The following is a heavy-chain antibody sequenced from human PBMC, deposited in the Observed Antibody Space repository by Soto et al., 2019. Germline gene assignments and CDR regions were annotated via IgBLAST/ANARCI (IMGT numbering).Heavy chain of an antibody. CDR1: DDSINSDKYY. CDR3: ARGSIAVAGVNY. CDR2: IYYRGSA. Sequence: SETLSLTCSVSDDSINSDKYYWGWIRQPPGKGLEWIGYIYYRGSAYYNPSLQTRVTISVDTSKSQFSLKLSSVTAADTAVYYCARGSIAVAGVNYWGQGTLVTVSS. J-gene: IGHJ4*02. D-gene: IGHD6-19*01. V-gene: IGHV4-39*07.